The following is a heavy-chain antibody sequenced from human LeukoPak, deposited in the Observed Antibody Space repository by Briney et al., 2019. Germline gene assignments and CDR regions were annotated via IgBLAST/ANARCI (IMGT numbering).Heavy chain of an antibody. J-gene: IGHJ1*01. CDR2: INHSGST. V-gene: IGHV4-34*01. CDR1: GGSFSGYY. CDR3: ARGVGDYYDSIVPHFQH. D-gene: IGHD3-22*01. Sequence: SETLSLTCAVYGGSFSGYYWSWIRQPPGKGLEWIGEINHSGSTNYNPSLKSRVTISVDTSKNQFSLKLSSVTAADTAVYYCARGVGDYYDSIVPHFQHWGQGTLATVSS.